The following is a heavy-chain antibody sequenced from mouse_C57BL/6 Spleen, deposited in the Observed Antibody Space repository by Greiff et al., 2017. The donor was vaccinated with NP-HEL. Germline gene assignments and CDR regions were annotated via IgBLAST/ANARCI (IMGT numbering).Heavy chain of an antibody. CDR3: ARDGDYYGSSYFDY. V-gene: IGHV1-69*01. J-gene: IGHJ2*01. CDR1: GYTFTSYW. Sequence: QVQLQQPGAELVMPGASVKLSCKASGYTFTSYWMHWVKQRPGQGLEWIGEIDPSDIYTNYNQKFKGKSTLTVDKSSSTAYMQLSSLTSEDSAVYYCARDGDYYGSSYFDYWGQGTTLTVSS. CDR2: IDPSDIYT. D-gene: IGHD1-1*01.